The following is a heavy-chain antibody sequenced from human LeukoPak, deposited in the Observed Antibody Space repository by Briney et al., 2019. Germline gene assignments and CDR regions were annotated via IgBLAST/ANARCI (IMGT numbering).Heavy chain of an antibody. Sequence: SGTLSLTCAVSGGSTSSSNWWSWVRQPPGKGLEWIGEIYHSGSTNYNPSLKSRVTISVDKSKNQFSLKLSSVTAADTAVYYCARVGRYCSGGSCRRSLDYWGQGTLVTVSS. CDR1: GGSTSSSNW. V-gene: IGHV4-4*02. J-gene: IGHJ4*02. CDR3: ARVGRYCSGGSCRRSLDY. CDR2: IYHSGST. D-gene: IGHD2-15*01.